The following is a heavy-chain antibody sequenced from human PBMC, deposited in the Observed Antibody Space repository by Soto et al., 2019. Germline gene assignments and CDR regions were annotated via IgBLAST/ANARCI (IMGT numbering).Heavy chain of an antibody. D-gene: IGHD2-2*01. CDR2: IIPISDTT. V-gene: IGHV1-69*01. Sequence: QVQLVQSGAEVKKPGSSVKVSCTASGGTFSSYAISWVRQAPGQGLEWMGGIIPISDTTNSAQQFQGRVAITADESTSTAYMELSSLRSEDTAVYYCARSQGSSTSLEIYYYYYYGMDVWGQGTTVTVSS. CDR3: ARSQGSSTSLEIYYYYYYGMDV. CDR1: GGTFSSYA. J-gene: IGHJ6*02.